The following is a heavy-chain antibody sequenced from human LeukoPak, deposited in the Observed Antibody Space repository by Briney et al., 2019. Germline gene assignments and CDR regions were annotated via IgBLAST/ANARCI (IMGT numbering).Heavy chain of an antibody. CDR2: LLYDGNTK. CDR1: EFSLSNYG. D-gene: IGHD1-14*01. Sequence: PGGSLRLSCAASEFSLSNYGMHWIRQAPGKGLEWVAALLYDGNTKHYADSVKGRFTISRDISKNTFYLQMNSLTAEDTAVYYCARDHRPEIQYCGMDVWGKGTAVAVSS. V-gene: IGHV3-33*01. CDR3: ARDHRPEIQYCGMDV. J-gene: IGHJ6*04.